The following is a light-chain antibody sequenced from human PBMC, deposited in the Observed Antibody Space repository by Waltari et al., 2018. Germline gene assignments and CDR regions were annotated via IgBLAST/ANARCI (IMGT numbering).Light chain of an antibody. V-gene: IGKV1-33*01. J-gene: IGKJ2*01. Sequence: DIQMTQSQSSLSASVGDRVTITCQASHDISNYLNWYQQKPGKAPKLLIYDASNLETGVPSRFSGSGSGTDFSFTISSLQPEDIATYYCQQFDNLVYTFGQGTKLEIK. CDR1: HDISNY. CDR3: QQFDNLVYT. CDR2: DAS.